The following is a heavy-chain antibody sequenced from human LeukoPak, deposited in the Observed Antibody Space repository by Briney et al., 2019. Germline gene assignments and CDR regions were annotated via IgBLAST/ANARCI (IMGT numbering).Heavy chain of an antibody. V-gene: IGHV3-11*06. CDR3: ARTQLDLDGFDI. CDR2: ISSGTINHS. D-gene: IGHD1-1*01. J-gene: IGHJ3*02. CDR1: GFIFGDYY. Sequence: GGTLRLSCKASGFIFGDYYMNWIRQAPGKGLECLSYISSGTINHSNYADSVKGRFTISRDNARNSLYLQVNSLRGEDTAVYYCARTQLDLDGFDIWGQGTTVTVSS.